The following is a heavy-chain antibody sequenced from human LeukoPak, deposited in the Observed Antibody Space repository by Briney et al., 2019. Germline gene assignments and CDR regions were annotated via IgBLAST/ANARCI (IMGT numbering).Heavy chain of an antibody. Sequence: GGSLRLSCAASGFAFSSYAMSWVSEAPGKGLEWGSAITGSGISTYYAASVKGRFTISKDNSKNALSLQMNGLRTEDTAVYFSAKSGFGVFRGLDVWGQGTTVTVSS. CDR3: AKSGFGVFRGLDV. D-gene: IGHD3-10*01. CDR2: ITGSGIST. J-gene: IGHJ6*02. V-gene: IGHV3-23*01. CDR1: GFAFSSYA.